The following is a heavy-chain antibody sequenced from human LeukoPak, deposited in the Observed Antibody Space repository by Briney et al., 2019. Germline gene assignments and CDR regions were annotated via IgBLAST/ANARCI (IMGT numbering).Heavy chain of an antibody. CDR3: ARLGARQMLEY. CDR1: GFTFKNYC. Sequence: GGSLRLSCAASGFTFKNYCLTWVRQAPGKGLEWISFITSTSNYKYYIDSVKGRFAISRDNAKNSLYLQLNSLRVEDTAVYYCARLGARQMLEYWGQGTLVTVSS. D-gene: IGHD4-17*01. J-gene: IGHJ4*02. CDR2: ITSTSNYK. V-gene: IGHV3-21*01.